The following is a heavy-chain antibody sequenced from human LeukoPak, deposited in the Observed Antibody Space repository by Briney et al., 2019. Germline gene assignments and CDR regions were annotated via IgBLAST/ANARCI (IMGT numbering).Heavy chain of an antibody. D-gene: IGHD2-15*01. V-gene: IGHV3-30*04. CDR2: ISYDGNNK. J-gene: IGHJ4*02. CDR1: GFPFSNYA. Sequence: PGRSLRLSCAASGFPFSNYAIHWVRQAPGKGLEWVAVISYDGNNKDYADSVKGRFTISRDNSKNTLFLQMDSLRAEDTAVYFRARGQYSGYFCYWGQGTLVTVSS. CDR3: ARGQYSGYFCY.